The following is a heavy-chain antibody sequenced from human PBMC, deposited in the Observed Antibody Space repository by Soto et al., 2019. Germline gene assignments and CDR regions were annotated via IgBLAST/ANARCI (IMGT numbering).Heavy chain of an antibody. CDR3: XXXXXXXXXXAXDY. CDR1: GFTFSTHW. Sequence: EVQLVESGGGLVQPGGSLRLSCAASGFTFSTHWMHWVRQXPGXXXXWVSRINGDGSQTTYADSVKGRLTISRDNAKKTXYLQMXXXRVXDXXXXXXXXXXXXXXXXAXDYWGQGTLVTVSS. V-gene: IGHV3-74*01. J-gene: IGHJ4*02. CDR2: INGDGSQT.